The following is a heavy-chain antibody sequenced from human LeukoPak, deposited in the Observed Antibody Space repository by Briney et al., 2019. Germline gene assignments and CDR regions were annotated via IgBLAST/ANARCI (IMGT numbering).Heavy chain of an antibody. CDR1: GFSVSTNY. J-gene: IGHJ3*01. CDR3: AREGSGYTYGYNDAFDL. D-gene: IGHD5-18*01. V-gene: IGHV3-53*01. CDR2: IYSGDNT. Sequence: PGGSLRLSCAASGFSVSTNYMSWVRQAPAKGLEWVSVIYSGDNTYYADFVKGRFTISRDNSKNTLYPQMNSLRAEDTAVYLCAREGSGYTYGYNDAFDLWGQGTMVTVSS.